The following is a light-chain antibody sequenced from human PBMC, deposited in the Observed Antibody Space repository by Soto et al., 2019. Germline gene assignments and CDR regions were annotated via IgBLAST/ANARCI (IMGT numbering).Light chain of an antibody. Sequence: SVFTQYPSTLSLSPGGRATLSCRASQRVSNHYLACYQQKPGQAPRLVIYGASTRATGIPDRFSGSGSGTDFALTISRLEPEEFAVYSCQQRSEWTLTFGQGTRLEIK. CDR3: QQRSEWTLT. J-gene: IGKJ5*01. CDR1: QRVSNHY. V-gene: IGKV3D-20*02. CDR2: GAS.